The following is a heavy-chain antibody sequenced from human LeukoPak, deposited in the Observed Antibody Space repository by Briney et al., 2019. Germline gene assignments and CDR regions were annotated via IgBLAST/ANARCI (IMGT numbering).Heavy chain of an antibody. CDR2: IYYSGST. CDR1: GGSISSYY. J-gene: IGHJ6*02. CDR3: ARDRMTTVTTTRDNSALHYYYGMDV. V-gene: IGHV4-59*12. Sequence: PSETLSLTCTVSGGSISSYYWSWIRQPPGKGLEWIGYIYYSGSTNYNPSLKSRVTISVDTSKNQFSLKLSSVTAADTAVYYCARDRMTTVTTTRDNSALHYYYGMDVWGQGTTVTVSS. D-gene: IGHD4-4*01.